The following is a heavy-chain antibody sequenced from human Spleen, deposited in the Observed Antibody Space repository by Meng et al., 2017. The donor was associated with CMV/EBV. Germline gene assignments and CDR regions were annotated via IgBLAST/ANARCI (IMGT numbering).Heavy chain of an antibody. J-gene: IGHJ4*01. CDR3: ARVGRGLPNEF. Sequence: SVKVSCKASGGTFSSYAISWVRQAPGQGLEWMGGIIPILGIANYAQKLQGRVTMTTDTSTSTAYMELRSLRSDDTAVYYCARVGRGLPNEFWGHGTLVTVSS. CDR2: IIPILGIA. D-gene: IGHD2-15*01. V-gene: IGHV1-69*10. CDR1: GGTFSSYA.